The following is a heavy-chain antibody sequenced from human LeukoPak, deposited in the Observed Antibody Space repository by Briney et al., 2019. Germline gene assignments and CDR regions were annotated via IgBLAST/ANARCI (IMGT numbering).Heavy chain of an antibody. J-gene: IGHJ6*03. CDR2: ISAYNGNT. CDR3: ARWEIVGATDVYYYYMDV. D-gene: IGHD1-26*01. V-gene: IGHV1-18*01. CDR1: GYTFTSYG. Sequence: ASVKVSCKASGYTFTSYGISWVRQAPGQGLEWMGWISAYNGNTNYAQKLQGRVTMTTDTSTSTAYMELRSLRSDDTAVYYCARWEIVGATDVYYYYMDVWGKGTTVTVSS.